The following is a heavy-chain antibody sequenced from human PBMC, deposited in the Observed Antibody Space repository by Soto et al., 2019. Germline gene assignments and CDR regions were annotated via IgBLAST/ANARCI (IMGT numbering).Heavy chain of an antibody. D-gene: IGHD3-16*01. V-gene: IGHV4-30-2*01. Sequence: QLQLQESGSGLVKPSQTLSLTCAVSGGSISSGGYSWSWIRQPPGKGLEWIGNIYHSGSTYYNPSLKSRVTLSLDRSKTQFSLKLNSVTAADTAVYCCARLWGGGWFDPWGQGTQVTVSS. CDR2: IYHSGST. CDR3: ARLWGGGWFDP. J-gene: IGHJ5*02. CDR1: GGSISSGGYS.